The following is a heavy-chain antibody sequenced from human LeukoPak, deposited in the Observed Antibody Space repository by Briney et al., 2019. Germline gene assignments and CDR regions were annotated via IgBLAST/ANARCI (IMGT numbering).Heavy chain of an antibody. CDR1: GGSISSSSYY. J-gene: IGHJ6*03. CDR3: ARVNCGGDCYIPEDYYYYMDV. D-gene: IGHD2-21*01. Sequence: PSETLSLTCTVSGGSISSSSYYWGWIRQPPGKGLEWIGSIYYSGSTYYNPSLKSRVTISVDTSKNQFSLKLSSVTAADTAVYYCARVNCGGDCYIPEDYYYYMDVWGKGTTVTVSS. V-gene: IGHV4-39*01. CDR2: IYYSGST.